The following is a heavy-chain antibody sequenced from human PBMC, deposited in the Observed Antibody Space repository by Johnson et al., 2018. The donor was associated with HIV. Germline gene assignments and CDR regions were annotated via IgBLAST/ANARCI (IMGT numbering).Heavy chain of an antibody. D-gene: IGHD4-17*01. CDR2: IRGNGDST. CDR1: GFRFSSHA. V-gene: IGHV3-23*04. CDR3: AKDQSDYGDSEDDAYDV. J-gene: IGHJ3*01. Sequence: VQLVESGGDLEQPGGSLRLSCAASGFRFSSHAMLWVRQPPGKGLEWVSGIRGNGDSTFYADSVKGRFNMSRDNSKNTVYLKMNSLRAEDTAVYYCAKDQSDYGDSEDDAYDVWGLGTMVTVSS.